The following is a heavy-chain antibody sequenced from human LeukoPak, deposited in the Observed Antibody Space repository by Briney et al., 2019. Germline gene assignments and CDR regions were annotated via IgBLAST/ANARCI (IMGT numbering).Heavy chain of an antibody. Sequence: GGSLRLSCAASGFTVSSNYMSWVRQAPGKGLEWVSVIYSGGSTYYADSVKGRFTISRDNSKNTLYLQMNSLRAADTAVYYCARVPPEDVDTAMARTGYFDLWGRGTLVTVSS. D-gene: IGHD5-18*01. CDR3: ARVPPEDVDTAMARTGYFDL. CDR2: IYSGGST. CDR1: GFTVSSNY. V-gene: IGHV3-53*01. J-gene: IGHJ2*01.